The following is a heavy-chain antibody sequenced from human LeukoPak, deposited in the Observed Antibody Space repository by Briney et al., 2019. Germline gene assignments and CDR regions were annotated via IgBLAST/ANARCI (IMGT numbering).Heavy chain of an antibody. Sequence: ASVKVSCKASGYTFTSYGISWVRQAPGQGLEWMRWISAYNGNTNYAQKLQGRVTMTTDTSTSTAYMELRSLRSDDTAVYYCARDSLDSSSKINYFDYWGQGTLVTVSS. CDR2: ISAYNGNT. D-gene: IGHD6-13*01. V-gene: IGHV1-18*01. J-gene: IGHJ4*02. CDR1: GYTFTSYG. CDR3: ARDSLDSSSKINYFDY.